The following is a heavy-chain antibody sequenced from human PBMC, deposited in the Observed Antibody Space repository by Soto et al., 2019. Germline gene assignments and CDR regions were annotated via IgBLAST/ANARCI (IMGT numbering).Heavy chain of an antibody. CDR1: GFSLSTGGVG. V-gene: IGHV2-5*01. J-gene: IGHJ6*02. Sequence: QITLKESGPTLVTPTQTLTLTCTFSGFSLSTGGVGVGWIRQPPGKALEWLALIYWNDDRRYSPSLKSRPTIIKDTSKNQVVLIMTNMDPADTATYYCVHDKSGWRWLPDVWGQGTAVIVSS. D-gene: IGHD5-12*01. CDR3: VHDKSGWRWLPDV. CDR2: IYWNDDR.